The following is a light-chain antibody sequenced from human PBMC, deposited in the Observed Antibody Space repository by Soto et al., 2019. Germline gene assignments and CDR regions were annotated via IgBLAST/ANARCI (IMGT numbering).Light chain of an antibody. J-gene: IGKJ2*01. Sequence: EVVLTQSPGTLSLSPGERATLSCRASQSVSNNYLAWYQQKRGQSPKLLIFGSTDRATGIADRFSGSGSATDFTLTISRLEPEDFAVYYCQQHASAPPYTFGEGTKLEIK. CDR1: QSVSNNY. V-gene: IGKV3-20*01. CDR3: QQHASAPPYT. CDR2: GST.